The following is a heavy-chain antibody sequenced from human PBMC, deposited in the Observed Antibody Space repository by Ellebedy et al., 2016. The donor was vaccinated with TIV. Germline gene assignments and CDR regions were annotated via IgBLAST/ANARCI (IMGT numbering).Heavy chain of an antibody. Sequence: ASVKVSCKASGYTFTGYYMHWVRQAPGQGPEWMGWINPNSGGTNYAQKFQGRVTMTRDTSISTAYMELSRLRSDDTAVYYCARDLYPGSYYNEPPWFDPWGQGTLVTVSS. V-gene: IGHV1-2*02. D-gene: IGHD3-10*01. CDR2: INPNSGGT. J-gene: IGHJ5*02. CDR3: ARDLYPGSYYNEPPWFDP. CDR1: GYTFTGYY.